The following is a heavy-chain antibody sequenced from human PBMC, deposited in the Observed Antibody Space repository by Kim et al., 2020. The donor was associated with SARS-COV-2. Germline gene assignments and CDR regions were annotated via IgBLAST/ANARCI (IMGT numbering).Heavy chain of an antibody. D-gene: IGHD3-10*01. V-gene: IGHV3-30*01. Sequence: VKGRFTISRDNFRDAVYLQMNSMRAEDTAVYCCARDLAWFGELLSYFDYWGQGTLVTVSS. CDR3: ARDLAWFGELLSYFDY. J-gene: IGHJ4*02.